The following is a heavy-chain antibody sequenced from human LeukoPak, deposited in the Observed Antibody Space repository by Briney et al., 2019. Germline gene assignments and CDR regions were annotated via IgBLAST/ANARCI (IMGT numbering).Heavy chain of an antibody. J-gene: IGHJ3*02. Sequence: GESLKISCKGSGYSFTTYWIAWVRQMPGKRLEWMGIIYPGDSDTRYSPSFQGQVTFSADKSISTAYLQWSSLKASDTAMYYCARRGDMVRGNAFDIWGQGTMVTVSS. CDR3: ARRGDMVRGNAFDI. V-gene: IGHV5-51*01. CDR2: IYPGDSDT. D-gene: IGHD3-10*01. CDR1: GYSFTTYW.